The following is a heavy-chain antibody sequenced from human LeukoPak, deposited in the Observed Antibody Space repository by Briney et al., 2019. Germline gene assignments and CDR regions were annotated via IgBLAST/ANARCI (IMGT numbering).Heavy chain of an antibody. CDR3: GRDSGYSYGYGVDY. V-gene: IGHV4-59*01. J-gene: IGHJ4*02. D-gene: IGHD5-18*01. CDR1: GGSISNYY. CDR2: ISYSGST. Sequence: SETLSLTCTVSGGSISNYYWRSWIRQPPGKGLEWIGHISYSGSTNYNPSLKSRVTISVDTSKNQFSLKLSSVTAADTAVYYCGRDSGYSYGYGVDYWGQGTLVTVSS.